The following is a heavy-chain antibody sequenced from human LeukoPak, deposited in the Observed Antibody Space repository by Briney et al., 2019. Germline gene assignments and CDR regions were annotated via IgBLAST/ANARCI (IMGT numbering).Heavy chain of an antibody. CDR2: IYHSGTT. CDR1: GGSMRSYF. CDR3: ARRIVGVSGRFDY. D-gene: IGHD1-26*01. V-gene: IGHV4-59*08. J-gene: IGHJ4*02. Sequence: SETLSLTCTVSGGSMRSYFWSWIRQPPGKGLEWIGYIYHSGTTHYSPSLKGRVTLSVDTSKNQFSLKLSSVTAADTAVYYCARRIVGVSGRFDYWGQGTLVTVSS.